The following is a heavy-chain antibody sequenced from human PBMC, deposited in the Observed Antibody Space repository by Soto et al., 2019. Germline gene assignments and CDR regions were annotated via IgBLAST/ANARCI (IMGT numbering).Heavy chain of an antibody. CDR1: GYTFTSYD. D-gene: IGHD5-18*01. Sequence: QVQLVQSGAEVKKPGASVKVSCKASGYTFTSYDINWVRQATGQGLEWMGWMNPNSGNTGYAQKFQGRVTMTRNTSISTAYMELSSLRSEDTAVYYCARGPGYSYAYAPKIYYYYGMDVWGQGTTVTVSS. J-gene: IGHJ6*02. CDR3: ARGPGYSYAYAPKIYYYYGMDV. CDR2: MNPNSGNT. V-gene: IGHV1-8*01.